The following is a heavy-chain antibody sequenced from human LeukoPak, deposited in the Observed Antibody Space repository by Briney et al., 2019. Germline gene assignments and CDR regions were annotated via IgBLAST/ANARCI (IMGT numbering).Heavy chain of an antibody. J-gene: IGHJ5*02. CDR2: IYHSGST. CDR1: GGSISSCNW. V-gene: IGHV4-4*02. CDR3: ARKISAAGSRWFDP. Sequence: SETLSLTCAVSGGSISSCNWWSWVRQPPGKGLEWIGEIYHSGSTNYHPSLKSRVTISVDKSKNQFSLKLSSVTAADTAVYYCARKISAAGSRWFDPWGQGTLVTVSS. D-gene: IGHD6-13*01.